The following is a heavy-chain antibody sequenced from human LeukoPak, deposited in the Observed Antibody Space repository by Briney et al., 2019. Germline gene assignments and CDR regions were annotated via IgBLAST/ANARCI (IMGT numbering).Heavy chain of an antibody. CDR2: IDPSDSYT. Sequence: GESLRISCKGSGYSFTSYWISWVRQMPGKGLEWRGRIDPSDSYTNYSPSFQGHVTIPADKSISTAYLQWSSLKASDTAMYYCARHGAAFGNWFDPWGQGTLVTVSS. CDR1: GYSFTSYW. J-gene: IGHJ5*02. D-gene: IGHD2-15*01. CDR3: ARHGAAFGNWFDP. V-gene: IGHV5-10-1*01.